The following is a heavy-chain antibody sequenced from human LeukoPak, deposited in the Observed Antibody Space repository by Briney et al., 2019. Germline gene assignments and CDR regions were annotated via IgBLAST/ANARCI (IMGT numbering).Heavy chain of an antibody. CDR2: MNPNSGNT. V-gene: IGHV1-8*01. CDR1: GYTFTSYD. D-gene: IGHD1-1*01. Sequence: ASVKVSCKASGYTFTSYDINWVRQATGQGLEWMGWMNPNSGNTGYAQKFQGRVTMTRNTSISTAYMELSSLRSEDTAVYYCARLDDYYYYMDVWGKGTTVTISS. J-gene: IGHJ6*03. CDR3: ARLDDYYYYMDV.